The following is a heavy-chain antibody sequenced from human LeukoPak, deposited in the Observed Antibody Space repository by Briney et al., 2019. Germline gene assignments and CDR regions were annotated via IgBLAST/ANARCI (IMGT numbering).Heavy chain of an antibody. Sequence: SETLSLTCTVSGGSITSDIFYWNWIRQHPGKGLEWTGSIHNSRGTSYNPSLESRLTISVDTSENQFFLKMSYVTAADTAMYYCGKVGGNSNSWGQGTLVTVSS. CDR3: GKVGGNSNS. CDR2: IHNSRGT. CDR1: GGSITSDIFY. V-gene: IGHV4-31*03. J-gene: IGHJ5*02. D-gene: IGHD4-23*01.